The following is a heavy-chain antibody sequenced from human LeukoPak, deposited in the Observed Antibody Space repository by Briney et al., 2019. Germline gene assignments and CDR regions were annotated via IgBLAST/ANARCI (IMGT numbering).Heavy chain of an antibody. CDR3: ARDRCLPVGGYYGMDV. Sequence: SETLSLTCTVSGGSVSSGNSYWSWVRQPPGKGLEWIGYIYYSGTTNYNPSLKSRVTISVDASENQFSLKLNSVTAADTAVYYCARDRCLPVGGYYGMDVWGQGTTVTVSS. D-gene: IGHD3-22*01. V-gene: IGHV4-61*01. CDR2: IYYSGTT. J-gene: IGHJ6*02. CDR1: GGSVSSGNSY.